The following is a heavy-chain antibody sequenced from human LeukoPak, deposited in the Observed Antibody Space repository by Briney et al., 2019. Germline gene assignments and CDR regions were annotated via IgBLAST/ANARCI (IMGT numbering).Heavy chain of an antibody. D-gene: IGHD2-2*01. CDR2: IYYSGST. CDR1: GYSISSSNW. Sequence: PSETLSLTCAVSGYSISSSNWWGWIRQPPGKGLEWIGYIYYSGSTYYNPSLKSRVTMSVDTSKNQFSLKLSSVTAVDTAVYYCARPRKYQLLLFDYWGQGTLVTVSS. V-gene: IGHV4-28*01. CDR3: ARPRKYQLLLFDY. J-gene: IGHJ4*02.